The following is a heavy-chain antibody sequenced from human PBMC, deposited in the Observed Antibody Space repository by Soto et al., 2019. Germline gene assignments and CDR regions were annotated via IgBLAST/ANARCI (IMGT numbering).Heavy chain of an antibody. J-gene: IGHJ6*02. Sequence: QVQLVQSGAEVKKPGASVKVSCKASGYTFTSYDINWVRQATGQGLEWMGWMNPNSGNTGYAQKFQGRVTMTRNTSISTAYMELSSLRSEDTAVYYCARTRGYSYGPYYGMDVWGQGTTVTVSS. CDR3: ARTRGYSYGPYYGMDV. D-gene: IGHD5-18*01. V-gene: IGHV1-8*01. CDR1: GYTFTSYD. CDR2: MNPNSGNT.